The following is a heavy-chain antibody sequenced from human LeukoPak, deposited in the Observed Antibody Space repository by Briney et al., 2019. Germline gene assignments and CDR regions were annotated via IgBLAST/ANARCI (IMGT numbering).Heavy chain of an antibody. V-gene: IGHV1-46*01. CDR1: VYIFTSHK. J-gene: IGHJ4*02. CDR3: ARNRSAWSYSFDY. CDR2: IDPNGRT. Sequence: VASVKVSCKTSVYIFTSHKIHWVRQAPGHGLEWMAIIDPNGRTTYAQKVQDRVTLTRDTSTRTFYMELSSLRSEDTAVYYCARNRSAWSYSFDYWGQGTLVTVSS. D-gene: IGHD6-19*01.